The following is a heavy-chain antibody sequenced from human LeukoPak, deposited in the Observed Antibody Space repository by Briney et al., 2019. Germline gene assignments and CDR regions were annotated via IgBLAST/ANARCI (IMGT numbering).Heavy chain of an antibody. V-gene: IGHV4-39*01. D-gene: IGHD6-19*01. CDR1: GGSITSSSYY. Sequence: SETLSLTCIVSGGSITSSSYYWGWIRQSPGKGLEWMGSIYFSGSTYYNPSLKSQVTISIDTSKNQFSLKLSSVTAGDTAVYYCVEGGKKEQWSPVPSYYFISWGQGTLVTVSS. CDR3: VEGGKKEQWSPVPSYYFIS. J-gene: IGHJ4*02. CDR2: IYFSGST.